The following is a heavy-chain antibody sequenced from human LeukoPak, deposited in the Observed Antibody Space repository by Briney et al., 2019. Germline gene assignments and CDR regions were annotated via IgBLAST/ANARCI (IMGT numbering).Heavy chain of an antibody. J-gene: IGHJ4*02. V-gene: IGHV3-23*01. D-gene: IGHD3-22*01. Sequence: GGSLRLSCAASGFIFNNYGLVWVRQAPGKGLEWVSAISNDGGGTTYADFVKGRFSVSRDNSKNTLFLQMNSLRAEDTALYYCVKGSSGYFFDLWGQGTLVTVSS. CDR1: GFIFNNYG. CDR2: ISNDGGGT. CDR3: VKGSSGYFFDL.